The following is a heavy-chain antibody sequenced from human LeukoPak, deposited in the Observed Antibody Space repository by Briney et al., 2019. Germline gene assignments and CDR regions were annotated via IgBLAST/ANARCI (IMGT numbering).Heavy chain of an antibody. D-gene: IGHD3-22*01. V-gene: IGHV4-39*01. CDR2: MYYSGDT. CDR3: ARLRATLTVVVTLFDS. Sequence: SETLSLTCTVSGGSISSGSYYWSWIRQPPGKGLEWIGSMYYSGDTYYKPSLQSRVTISGDPSKNQFSLKLSSVTAADTAVYYCARLRATLTVVVTLFDSWGQGTLVTVSS. CDR1: GGSISSGSYY. J-gene: IGHJ4*02.